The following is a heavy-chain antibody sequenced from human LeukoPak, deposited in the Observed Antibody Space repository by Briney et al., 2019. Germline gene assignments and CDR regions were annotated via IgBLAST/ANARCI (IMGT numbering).Heavy chain of an antibody. V-gene: IGHV3-23*01. CDR1: GFTFSSYA. J-gene: IGHJ4*02. CDR3: ARGIDSSGYYLDY. CDR2: ISGSGGST. D-gene: IGHD3-22*01. Sequence: GGSLRLSCAASGFTFSSYAMSWVRQAPGKGLEWVSAISGSGGSTYYADSVKGRFTISRDNSKNTLYLQMSSLRAEDMAVYYCARGIDSSGYYLDYWGQGTLATVSS.